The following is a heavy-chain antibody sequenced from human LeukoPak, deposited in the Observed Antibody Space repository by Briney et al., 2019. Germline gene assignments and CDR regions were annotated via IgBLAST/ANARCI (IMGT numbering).Heavy chain of an antibody. CDR1: GFTFSSYA. V-gene: IGHV3-23*01. CDR2: ISGSGYST. CDR3: ARVSSGSYFGYYYYYMDV. D-gene: IGHD1-26*01. J-gene: IGHJ6*03. Sequence: GGSLRLSCAASGFTFSSYAMSWVRQAPGKGLEWLSAISGSGYSTYYAGSVKGRFTISRDNSKYTLYLQMNSLRAEDTAVYYCARVSSGSYFGYYYYYMDVWGKGTTVTVSS.